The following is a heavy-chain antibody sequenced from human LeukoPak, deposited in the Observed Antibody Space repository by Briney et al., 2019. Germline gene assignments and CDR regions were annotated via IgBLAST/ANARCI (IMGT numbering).Heavy chain of an antibody. CDR3: ARVSVAGTGPDY. J-gene: IGHJ4*02. V-gene: IGHV4-61*01. Sequence: SETLSLTCTVSGGSVSSSNYYWSWIRQPPGKGLERVGFFSYNVHSDYNLSLKSRVTISVDSSKNQFSLRLSSVTAADTAIYYCARVSVAGTGPDYWGQGTLVTVSS. CDR2: FSYNVHS. D-gene: IGHD6-13*01. CDR1: GGSVSSSNYY.